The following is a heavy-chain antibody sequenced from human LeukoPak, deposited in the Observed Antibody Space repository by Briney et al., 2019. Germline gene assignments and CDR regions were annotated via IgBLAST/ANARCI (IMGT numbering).Heavy chain of an antibody. D-gene: IGHD1-26*01. CDR3: ARGSPTPFDY. CDR2: ISSSSSAI. Sequence: GGSLRLSCAASGLTFSSYSMNWVRQAPGKGLEWVSYISSSSSAIYYADSVKGRFTISRDNAKNSLYLQMSSLRDEDTAVYYCARGSPTPFDYWSQGTLVTVSS. V-gene: IGHV3-48*02. J-gene: IGHJ4*02. CDR1: GLTFSSYS.